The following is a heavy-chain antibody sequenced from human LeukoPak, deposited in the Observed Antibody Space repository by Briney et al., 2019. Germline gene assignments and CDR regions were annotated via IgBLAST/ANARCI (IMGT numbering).Heavy chain of an antibody. V-gene: IGHV4-34*01. CDR3: ARGKSMGIQLWSRPQNFDY. D-gene: IGHD5-18*01. J-gene: IGHJ4*02. Sequence: SETLSLTCAVYGGSFSGYYWSWIRQPPGKGLEWIGEINHSGSTNYNPSLKSRVTISVDTSKNQFSLKLSSVTAADTAVYYCARGKSMGIQLWSRPQNFDYWGQGTLVTVSS. CDR2: INHSGST. CDR1: GGSFSGYY.